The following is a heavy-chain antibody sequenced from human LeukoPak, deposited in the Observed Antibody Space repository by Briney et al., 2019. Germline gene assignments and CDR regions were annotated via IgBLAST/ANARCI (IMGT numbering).Heavy chain of an antibody. V-gene: IGHV3-9*01. CDR3: AKVDYDSSGYYLDY. CDR2: ISWNSGSI. D-gene: IGHD3-22*01. CDR1: GFTFDDNA. J-gene: IGHJ4*02. Sequence: GGSLRLSCAASGFTFDDNAMHWVRQVPGKGLEWVSGISWNSGSIGYADSVKGRFTISRDNAQNSLYLQMNSLRAEDTALYYCAKVDYDSSGYYLDYWGQGTLVTVSS.